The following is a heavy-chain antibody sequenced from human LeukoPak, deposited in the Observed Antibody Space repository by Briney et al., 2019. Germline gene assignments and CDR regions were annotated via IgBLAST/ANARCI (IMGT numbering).Heavy chain of an antibody. CDR3: ARGLHYYDSSGPFHS. J-gene: IGHJ4*02. CDR2: IYYTGST. Sequence: SETLSLTCTVSSDSLSSYYWSWIRQSPGRGLEWLGYIYYTGSTNYNPSLKSRVTISVDTPKNQFSLKLSSVTAADTAVYYCARGLHYYDSSGPFHSWGQGTLVTVSS. D-gene: IGHD3-22*01. CDR1: SDSLSSYY. V-gene: IGHV4-59*01.